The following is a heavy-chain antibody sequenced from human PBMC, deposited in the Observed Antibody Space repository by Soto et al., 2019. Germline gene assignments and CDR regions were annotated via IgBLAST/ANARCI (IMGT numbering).Heavy chain of an antibody. CDR1: GGSISSSSYY. J-gene: IGHJ5*02. CDR2: INYSGST. CDR3: ARLPGIQLWLGWLDP. V-gene: IGHV4-39*01. D-gene: IGHD5-18*01. Sequence: SETLSLTCTVSGGSISSSSYYWGWIRQPPGKGLEWIGTINYSGSTYYNPSLNSRVTISVDTSKNQFSLKVGSVTAADTAIYYFARLPGIQLWLGWLDPWGQGTLVPVSS.